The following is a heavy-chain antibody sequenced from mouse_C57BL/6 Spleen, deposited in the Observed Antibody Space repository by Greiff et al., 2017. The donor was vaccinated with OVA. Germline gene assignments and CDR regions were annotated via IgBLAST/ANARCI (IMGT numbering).Heavy chain of an antibody. D-gene: IGHD2-14*01. J-gene: IGHJ4*01. V-gene: IGHV1-50*01. CDR1: GYTFTSYW. CDR3: ARGMSIGDY. Sequence: VQLQQPGAELVKPGASVKLSCKASGYTFTSYWMQWVKQRPGQGLEWIGEIDPSDSYTNYNQKFKGKATLTVDTSSSTAYMQLSSLTSEDSAVYYCARGMSIGDYWGQGTSVTVSS. CDR2: IDPSDSYT.